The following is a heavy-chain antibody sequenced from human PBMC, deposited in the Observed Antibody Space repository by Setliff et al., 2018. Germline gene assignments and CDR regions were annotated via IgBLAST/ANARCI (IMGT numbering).Heavy chain of an antibody. Sequence: PGGSLSLSCAASGFTFSNHWMHWVRQTPEKGLVWVSRINGDGRSTNYADSVKGRFTISRDNAKNTLYLQMNSLRAEDTAVYFCAREWQVGSGWVDTVDIWGQGTMVTVSS. D-gene: IGHD1-26*01. CDR1: GFTFSNHW. CDR2: INGDGRST. J-gene: IGHJ3*02. V-gene: IGHV3-74*01. CDR3: AREWQVGSGWVDTVDI.